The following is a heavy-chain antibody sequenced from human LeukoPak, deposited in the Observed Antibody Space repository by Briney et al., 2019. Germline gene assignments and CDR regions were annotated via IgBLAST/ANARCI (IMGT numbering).Heavy chain of an antibody. CDR2: ISGSGGST. V-gene: IGHV3-23*01. CDR1: GFTFSSYA. CDR3: AKDKADYDFWSGYLYYFDY. Sequence: GGSLRLSCAASGFTFSSYAMSWVRQAPGKGLEWVSAISGSGGSTYYADSVKGRLTISRDNSKNTLYLQMNSLRAEDTAVYYCAKDKADYDFWSGYLYYFDYWGQGTLVTVSS. D-gene: IGHD3-3*01. J-gene: IGHJ4*02.